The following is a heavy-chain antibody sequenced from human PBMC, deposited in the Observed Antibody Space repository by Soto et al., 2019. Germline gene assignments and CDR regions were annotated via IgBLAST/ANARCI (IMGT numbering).Heavy chain of an antibody. CDR2: IYYSGST. V-gene: IGHV4-31*03. CDR3: ARDSPRYCSGGSCYDYYYYGMDV. D-gene: IGHD2-15*01. CDR1: GGSISSGGYY. Sequence: LSLTCTVSGGSISSGGYYWSWIRQHPGKGLEWIGYIYYSGSTYYNPSLKSRVTISVDTSKNQFSLKLSSVTAADTAVYYCARDSPRYCSGGSCYDYYYYGMDVWGQGTTVTVSS. J-gene: IGHJ6*02.